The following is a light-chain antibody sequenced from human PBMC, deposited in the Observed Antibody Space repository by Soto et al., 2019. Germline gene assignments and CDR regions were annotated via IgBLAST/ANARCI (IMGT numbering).Light chain of an antibody. CDR1: QSVSSSY. CDR2: GAS. V-gene: IGKV3-20*01. J-gene: IGKJ1*01. Sequence: IVLTQSPGTLSLSPGERAALSGRASQSVSSSYLAWYQQKPGQAPRLLIYGASSRATGIPDRFSGSGSGTDFTLTISRLEPEDFAVYYCQQYGSSPSWTFGQGTKVDNK. CDR3: QQYGSSPSWT.